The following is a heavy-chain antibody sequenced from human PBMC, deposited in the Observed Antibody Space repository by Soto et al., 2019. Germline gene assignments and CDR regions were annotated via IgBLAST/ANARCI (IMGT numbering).Heavy chain of an antibody. V-gene: IGHV3-64*01. CDR3: ARGGPYQLLSDFDY. D-gene: IGHD2-2*01. Sequence: EVQLVESGGILVQPGGSLRLPCVASGFSFSNYAMHWVRQAPGKGLEYVSAISNNGVSTYYANSVKGRFIISRDNSKNTLYLQMGSLRAEDMAVYYCARGGPYQLLSDFDYWGQGTLVTVSS. CDR1: GFSFSNYA. J-gene: IGHJ4*02. CDR2: ISNNGVST.